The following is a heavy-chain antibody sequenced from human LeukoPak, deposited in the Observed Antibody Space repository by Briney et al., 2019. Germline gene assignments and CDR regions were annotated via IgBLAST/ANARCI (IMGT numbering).Heavy chain of an antibody. CDR1: GDSISSSNCY. CDR3: ARGGPPGYYYDYYMDV. J-gene: IGHJ6*03. V-gene: IGHV4-39*07. Sequence: PSETLSLTCTVSGDSISSSNCYWGWIRQPPGKGLEWIGSIYFSGGTYYNASLKSRVTISVDTSKNQFSLKLSSVTAADTAVYFCARGGPPGYYYDYYMDVWGKGTTVTISS. CDR2: IYFSGGT.